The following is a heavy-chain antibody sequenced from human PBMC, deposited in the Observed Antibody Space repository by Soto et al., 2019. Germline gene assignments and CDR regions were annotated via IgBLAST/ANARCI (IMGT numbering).Heavy chain of an antibody. CDR3: ASTLIGYFDH. CDR2: IYYSGNT. V-gene: IGHV4-59*01. J-gene: IGHJ4*02. Sequence: PSETLSLTCTVSGGSITNYYWTWIRQPPGRGLEWIGYIYYSGNTNSNPSLKSRVTISVDTSKNQFSLKVSSVTAADTAVYYCASTLIGYFDHWGQGSLVTVSS. CDR1: GGSITNYY.